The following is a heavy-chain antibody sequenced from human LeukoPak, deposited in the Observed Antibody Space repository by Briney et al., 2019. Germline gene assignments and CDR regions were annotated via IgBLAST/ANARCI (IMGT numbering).Heavy chain of an antibody. V-gene: IGHV3-23*01. D-gene: IGHD3-10*01. CDR2: ISGSGGST. CDR3: AKFTGSELDAFDI. CDR1: GFTFSSYA. J-gene: IGHJ3*02. Sequence: GGSLRLSCAASGFTFSSYAMSWVRQAPGKGLEWVSAISGSGGSTYYTDSVKGRFTISRDNSKNTLYLQMNSLRAEDTAVYYCAKFTGSELDAFDIWGQGTMVTVSS.